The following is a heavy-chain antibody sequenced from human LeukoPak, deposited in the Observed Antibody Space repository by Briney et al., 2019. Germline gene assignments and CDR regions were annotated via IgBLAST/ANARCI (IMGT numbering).Heavy chain of an antibody. J-gene: IGHJ3*02. D-gene: IGHD1-20*01. CDR2: ISYDGSNK. V-gene: IGHV3-30*04. CDR3: ARGIIGGGAFDI. CDR1: GFTFSSYA. Sequence: GGSLRLSCAASGFTFSSYAMHWVRQAPGKGLEWVAVISYDGSNKYYADSVKGRFTISRDNSKNTLYLQMNSLRAEDTAVYYCARGIIGGGAFDIWGQGTMVTVSS.